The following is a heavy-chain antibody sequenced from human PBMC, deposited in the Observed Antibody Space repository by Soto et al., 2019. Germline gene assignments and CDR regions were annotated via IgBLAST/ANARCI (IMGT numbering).Heavy chain of an antibody. CDR2: ISTGNGNT. CDR1: GYTFTNYP. J-gene: IGHJ4*02. D-gene: IGHD2-21*02. Sequence: QVQLVQSGAEVKEPGASVKVSCKASGYTFTNYPMHWVRQAPGQGPEWLGWISTGNGNTKWSRKFQGRVTITWDTSATTTYIELSSLRSEDTAVYYCASGHCSGDCYSDYWGQGTLVTVSS. V-gene: IGHV1-3*04. CDR3: ASGHCSGDCYSDY.